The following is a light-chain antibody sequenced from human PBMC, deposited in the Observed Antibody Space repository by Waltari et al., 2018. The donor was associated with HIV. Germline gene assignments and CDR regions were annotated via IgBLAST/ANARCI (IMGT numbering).Light chain of an antibody. V-gene: IGKV3-11*01. CDR1: QSVSSY. CDR2: DAS. Sequence: IVLTQSPATLSLYPGERANLSCRASQSVSSYLAWYQQKPGQAPRLLIYDASNRATGIPARFSGSGSGTDFTLTISSLEPEDFAVYYCQQRSNWPPYTFGQGTKLEIK. CDR3: QQRSNWPPYT. J-gene: IGKJ2*01.